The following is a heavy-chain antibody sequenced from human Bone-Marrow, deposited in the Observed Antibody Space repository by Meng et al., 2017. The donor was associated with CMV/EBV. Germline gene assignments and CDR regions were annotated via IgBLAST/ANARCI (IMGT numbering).Heavy chain of an antibody. CDR2: ISAYNGNT. CDR3: ARCPVDGATGYYYYYGMDV. J-gene: IGHJ6*02. Sequence: ASVKVSCKASGYTFTSYGISWVRQAPGQGLEWMGWISAYNGNTNYAQKLQGRVTMTTDTSTSTAYMELRSLRSDDTAVYYCARCPVDGATGYYYYYGMDVWGQGTTVTVSS. V-gene: IGHV1-18*01. CDR1: GYTFTSYG. D-gene: IGHD4-23*01.